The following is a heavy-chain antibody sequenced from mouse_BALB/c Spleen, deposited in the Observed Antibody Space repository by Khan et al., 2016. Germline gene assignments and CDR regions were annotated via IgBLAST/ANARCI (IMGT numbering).Heavy chain of an antibody. CDR1: GYAFTAFT. J-gene: IGHJ4*01. Sequence: VRLQQSGPELVKPGASLKLSCKASGYAFTAFTMNWVKQSHGKNLEWIGLITPYNGDISYSQKFKGKATLTVDKASSTVYMEILSLTSEDSAVYYCARRLLRSYYGMDYWGQGTSVTFSS. V-gene: IGHV1-18*01. D-gene: IGHD1-1*01. CDR3: ARRLLRSYYGMDY. CDR2: ITPYNGDI.